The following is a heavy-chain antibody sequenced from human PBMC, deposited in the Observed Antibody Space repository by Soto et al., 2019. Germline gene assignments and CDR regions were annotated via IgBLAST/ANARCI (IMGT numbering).Heavy chain of an antibody. CDR2: IYPGDSDT. J-gene: IGHJ6*03. CDR3: ARLPAAMQYYYYMDV. CDR1: GYSFTSYW. D-gene: IGHD2-2*01. V-gene: IGHV5-51*01. Sequence: RGESLKISCKGSGYSFTSYWIGWVRQMPGKGLEWMGIIYPGDSDTRYSPSFQGQVTISADKSISTAYLQWSSLKASDTATYYCARLPAAMQYYYYMDVWGKGTTVTVSS.